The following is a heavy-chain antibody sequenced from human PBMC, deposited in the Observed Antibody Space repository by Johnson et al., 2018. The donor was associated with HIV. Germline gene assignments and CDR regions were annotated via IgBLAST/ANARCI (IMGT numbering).Heavy chain of an antibody. J-gene: IGHJ3*02. CDR1: GFTLSNYG. CDR2: ISYDGSNT. Sequence: QVQLVESGGGVVQPGRSLRLSCAASGFTLSNYGIHWVRQAPGKGLEWVALISYDGSNTYYADSVKGRFTISRDNAKNTLYLQMNSLRAEDTAVYYCARGDLAAAGNGAFDIWGQGTMVTVSS. D-gene: IGHD6-13*01. CDR3: ARGDLAAAGNGAFDI. V-gene: IGHV3-30*03.